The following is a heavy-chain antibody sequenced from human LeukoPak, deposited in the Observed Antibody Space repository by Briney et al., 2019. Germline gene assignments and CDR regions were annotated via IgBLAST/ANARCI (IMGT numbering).Heavy chain of an antibody. Sequence: PSETLSLTCAVYGGSFSGYYWSWIRQSPGKGLEWIGEINHSGSTNYNPSLKSRVTISIDTSKNQFSLKLNSVTAADTAVYYCARVKDYYDSSGYGYWGQGTLVPVSS. D-gene: IGHD3-22*01. J-gene: IGHJ4*02. CDR1: GGSFSGYY. CDR3: ARVKDYYDSSGYGY. CDR2: INHSGST. V-gene: IGHV4-34*01.